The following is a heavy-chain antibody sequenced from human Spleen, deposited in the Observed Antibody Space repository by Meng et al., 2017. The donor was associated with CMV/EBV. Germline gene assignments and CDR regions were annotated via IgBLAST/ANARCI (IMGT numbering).Heavy chain of an antibody. CDR3: TRDPGGLDY. Sequence: QVQLVQSGAEVKKPGDPVKVSCKASGYSFSAYYIHWVRQAPGQGLEWMGRINPNSGGTNYGQNFQGRVTMTRDTSINTAYMELSRLTSDDTAVYYCTRDPGGLDYWGQGTLVTVSS. CDR1: GYSFSAYY. V-gene: IGHV1-2*06. CDR2: INPNSGGT. J-gene: IGHJ4*02. D-gene: IGHD3-16*01.